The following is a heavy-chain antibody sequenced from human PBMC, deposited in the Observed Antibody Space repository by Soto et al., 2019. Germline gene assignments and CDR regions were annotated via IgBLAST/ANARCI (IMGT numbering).Heavy chain of an antibody. J-gene: IGHJ6*02. V-gene: IGHV4-30-4*01. D-gene: IGHD7-27*01. CDR3: ARAGYYYYGMDV. CDR2: IYYSGST. Sequence: SETLSLTCTVSGGSISSGDYYWSWIRQPPGKGLEWIGYIYYSGSTYYNPSLKSRVTISVDTSKNQFSLKLSSVTAADTAVYYCARAGYYYYGMDVWGQGTTVTAP. CDR1: GGSISSGDYY.